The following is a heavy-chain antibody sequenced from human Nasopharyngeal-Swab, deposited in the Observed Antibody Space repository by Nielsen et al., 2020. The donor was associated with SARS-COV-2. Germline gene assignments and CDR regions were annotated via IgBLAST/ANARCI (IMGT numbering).Heavy chain of an antibody. D-gene: IGHD1-26*01. V-gene: IGHV3-48*02. Sequence: GESLKISCAASGFTFSSYSMNWVRQAPGKGLEWVSYISSSSSTIYYADSVKGRFTISRDNAKNSLYLQMNSLRDEDTAVYYCARDRWELLEDYFDYWGQGTLVTVSS. J-gene: IGHJ4*02. CDR2: ISSSSSTI. CDR1: GFTFSSYS. CDR3: ARDRWELLEDYFDY.